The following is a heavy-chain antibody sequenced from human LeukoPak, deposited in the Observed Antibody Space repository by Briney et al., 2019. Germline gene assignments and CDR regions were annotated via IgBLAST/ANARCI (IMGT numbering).Heavy chain of an antibody. D-gene: IGHD4-17*01. CDR1: GGSFGGNY. V-gene: IGHV4-34*01. Sequence: SETLSLTCAVYGGSFGGNYWSWIRQPPGKGLEWIGEINHSGSTNYNPSLKSRVTISVDTSKKQFSLKLSSVTAADTAVYYCASLRILDDYGDYSYWGQGTLVTVSS. CDR2: INHSGST. CDR3: ASLRILDDYGDYSY. J-gene: IGHJ4*02.